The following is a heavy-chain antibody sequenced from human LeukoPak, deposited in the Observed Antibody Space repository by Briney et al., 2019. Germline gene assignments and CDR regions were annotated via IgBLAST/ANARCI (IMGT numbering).Heavy chain of an antibody. V-gene: IGHV1-2*02. CDR3: ARDLTGAAALIRLGP. D-gene: IGHD5-18*01. J-gene: IGHJ5*02. CDR1: GYTFTEYY. Sequence: GASGKVSCKASGYTFTEYYMHWVRQAPGQGLEWMGWINPNSGGTNFAQKFQGRVTMTSDTSITTGYMELSRLTTDDTAVYYCARDLTGAAALIRLGPWGQGTLVTVSS. CDR2: INPNSGGT.